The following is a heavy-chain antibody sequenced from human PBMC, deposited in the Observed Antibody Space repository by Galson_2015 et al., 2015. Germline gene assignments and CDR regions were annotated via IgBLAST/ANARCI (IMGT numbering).Heavy chain of an antibody. J-gene: IGHJ4*02. CDR3: ARGAAMVRHYFDY. D-gene: IGHD5-18*01. Sequence: LSLTCAVYGGSFSGYYWSWIRQPPGKGLEWIGEINHSGSTNYNPSLKSRVTISVDTSKNQFSLKLSSVTAADTAVYYCARGAAMVRHYFDYWGQGTLVTVSS. CDR1: GGSFSGYY. CDR2: INHSGST. V-gene: IGHV4-34*01.